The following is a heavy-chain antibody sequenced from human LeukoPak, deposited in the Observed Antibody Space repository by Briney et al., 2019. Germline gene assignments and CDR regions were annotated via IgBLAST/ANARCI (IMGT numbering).Heavy chain of an antibody. D-gene: IGHD6-19*01. V-gene: IGHV3-33*08. Sequence: GGSLRLSCVASGFTFSSHGMHWVRQAPGKGLEWVAVIWYDGSNKYYADSVKGRFTISRDNSKNTLYLQMNSLRAEDTAVYYCARDRSSGWSPFDYWGQGTLVTVSS. CDR1: GFTFSSHG. CDR2: IWYDGSNK. J-gene: IGHJ4*02. CDR3: ARDRSSGWSPFDY.